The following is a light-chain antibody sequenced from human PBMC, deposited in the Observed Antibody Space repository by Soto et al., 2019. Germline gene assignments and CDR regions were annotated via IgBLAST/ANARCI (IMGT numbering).Light chain of an antibody. CDR1: QSVSSN. Sequence: EIVMTQSPATLSVSPGERATLSCMASQSVSSNLAWYQQKPGQAPRLLIYGASTRATGIPARFSGSGSGTEFTLTISSLQSEDFAVYYCQQYNNWPPRAWTFGQGTKVEIK. CDR2: GAS. CDR3: QQYNNWPPRAWT. J-gene: IGKJ1*01. V-gene: IGKV3-15*01.